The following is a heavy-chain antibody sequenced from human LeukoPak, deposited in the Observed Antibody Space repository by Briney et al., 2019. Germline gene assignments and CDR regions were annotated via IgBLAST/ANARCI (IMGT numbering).Heavy chain of an antibody. D-gene: IGHD2-15*01. CDR2: IYYSGST. J-gene: IGHJ5*02. Sequence: PSETLSLTCTVSGGSISSYYCSWILQPPRKRLQWMVSIYYSGSTYYNPSLKSRVTISVDTSKNQFSLKLSSVTAADTAVYYCARSERIVVVAALWFDPWGQGTLVTVSS. V-gene: IGHV4-59*05. CDR3: ARSERIVVVAALWFDP. CDR1: GGSISSYY.